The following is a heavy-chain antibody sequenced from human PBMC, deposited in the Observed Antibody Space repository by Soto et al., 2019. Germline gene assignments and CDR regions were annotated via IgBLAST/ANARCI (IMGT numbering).Heavy chain of an antibody. V-gene: IGHV3-21*01. Sequence: GSLRLSCAASGFTFSSYSMNWVRQAPGKGLEWVSSISSSSSYIYYADSVKGRFTISRDNAKNSLYLQMNSLRAEDTAVYYCAREGRLLWFGELTPPGVWGQGTTVTVSS. CDR2: ISSSSSYI. D-gene: IGHD3-10*01. J-gene: IGHJ6*02. CDR1: GFTFSSYS. CDR3: AREGRLLWFGELTPPGV.